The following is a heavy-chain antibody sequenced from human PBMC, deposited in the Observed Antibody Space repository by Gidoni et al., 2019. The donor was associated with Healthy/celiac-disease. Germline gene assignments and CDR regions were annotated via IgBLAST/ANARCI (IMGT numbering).Heavy chain of an antibody. Sequence: SISTYYWSWIRQPPGKGLEWIGYIHYSGNTKYNPSLKSRVTISVDMSKNQFSLKLSSVTTADTAVYFCARSLYSFGSGIDHWGQGTLVTVSS. CDR1: SISTYY. CDR2: IHYSGNT. J-gene: IGHJ4*02. D-gene: IGHD2-2*02. V-gene: IGHV4-59*01. CDR3: ARSLYSFGSGIDH.